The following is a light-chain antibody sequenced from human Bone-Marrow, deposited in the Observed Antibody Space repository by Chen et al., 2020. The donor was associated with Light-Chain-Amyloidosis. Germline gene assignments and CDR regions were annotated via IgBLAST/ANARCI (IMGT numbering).Light chain of an antibody. J-gene: IGLJ3*02. CDR3: QVWDRSSDRPV. V-gene: IGLV3-21*02. CDR1: NIGSTS. CDR2: DDS. Sequence: SYVLTPQSSVSVAPGQTATTACGGNNIGSTSVHWYQQTPGQAPLLVVYDDSDRPSGIPERLSGSNSGNTATLTISRVEAGDEADYYCQVWDRSSDRPVFGGGTKLTVL.